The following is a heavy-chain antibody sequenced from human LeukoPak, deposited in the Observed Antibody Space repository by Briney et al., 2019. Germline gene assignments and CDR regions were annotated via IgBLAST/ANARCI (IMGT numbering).Heavy chain of an antibody. V-gene: IGHV1-69*05. D-gene: IGHD2-15*01. CDR1: GGTFSSYA. CDR2: IIPIFGTA. J-gene: IGHJ6*03. Sequence: SVKVSCKASGGTFSSYAISWVRQAPGQGLEWMGGIIPIFGTANYAQKFQGRVTITTDESTSAAYMELSSLRSEDTAVYYCARDAYCSGGSCYHHEYYYYTDVWGKGTTVTVSS. CDR3: ARDAYCSGGSCYHHEYYYYTDV.